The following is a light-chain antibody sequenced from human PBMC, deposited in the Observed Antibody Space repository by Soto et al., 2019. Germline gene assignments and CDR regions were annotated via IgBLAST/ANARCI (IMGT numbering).Light chain of an antibody. CDR1: QSISSW. V-gene: IGKV1-5*01. CDR2: DAS. Sequence: DIQMTQSPSTLSASVGDRVTITCRASQSISSWLAWYQQKPGKAPKLLIYDASSLESGVPSRFSGSGSGTECTLSIISLQPDDFATYYCQQYNSYSWTFGQGTKVEIK. CDR3: QQYNSYSWT. J-gene: IGKJ1*01.